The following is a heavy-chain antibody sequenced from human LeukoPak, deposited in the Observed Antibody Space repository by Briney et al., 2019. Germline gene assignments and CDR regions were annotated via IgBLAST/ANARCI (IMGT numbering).Heavy chain of an antibody. J-gene: IGHJ4*02. D-gene: IGHD5-18*01. CDR3: AREVQLWLRGGVDY. CDR2: ISSSSSYT. Sequence: GGSLRLSCAASGFTFSDYYMSWIRQAPGKGLEWVSYISSSSSYTNYADSVKGRFTISRDNAKNSLYLQMNSLRAEDTAVYYRAREVQLWLRGGVDYWAREPWSPSPQ. CDR1: GFTFSDYY. V-gene: IGHV3-11*06.